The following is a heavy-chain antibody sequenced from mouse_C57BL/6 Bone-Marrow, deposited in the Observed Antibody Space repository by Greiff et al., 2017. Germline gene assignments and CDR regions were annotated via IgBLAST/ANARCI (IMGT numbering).Heavy chain of an antibody. J-gene: IGHJ1*03. Sequence: EVQLQQSGPVLVKPGASVKMSCKASGYTFTDYYMNWVKQSHGKSLEWIGVINPYNGGTSYNQKFKGKATLTVDKSSSTAYMELNSLTSEDSAVYYCARYYYGSPWYFDVWGTGTTVTVSS. D-gene: IGHD1-1*01. CDR3: ARYYYGSPWYFDV. CDR1: GYTFTDYY. V-gene: IGHV1-19*01. CDR2: INPYNGGT.